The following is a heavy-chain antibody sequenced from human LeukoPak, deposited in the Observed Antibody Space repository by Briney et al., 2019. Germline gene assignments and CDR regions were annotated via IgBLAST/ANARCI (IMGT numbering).Heavy chain of an antibody. CDR1: GFTFSSYS. J-gene: IGHJ4*02. V-gene: IGHV3-20*04. D-gene: IGHD3-10*01. Sequence: GGSLRLSCVASGFTFSSYSMNWVRQAPGKGLEWVSGIIWSGGSTGYADSVKGRFTISRDNAKNSLYLQMNSLRAEDTASYYCARDDYGSGSWNDYWGQGTLVTVSS. CDR3: ARDDYGSGSWNDY. CDR2: IIWSGGST.